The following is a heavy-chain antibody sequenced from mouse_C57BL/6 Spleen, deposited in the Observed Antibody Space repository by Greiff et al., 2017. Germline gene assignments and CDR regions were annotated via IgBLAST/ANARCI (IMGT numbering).Heavy chain of an antibody. Sequence: EVHLVESGGDLVKPGGSLKLSCAASGFTFSSYGMSWVRQTPDKRLEWVATISSGGSYTYYPDSVKGRFPISSDNAKNTLYLQMSSLKSEDTAMYYCARLGSRHYYAMDYWGQGTSVTVSS. J-gene: IGHJ4*01. V-gene: IGHV5-6*01. CDR3: ARLGSRHYYAMDY. CDR2: ISSGGSYT. D-gene: IGHD1-1*01. CDR1: GFTFSSYG.